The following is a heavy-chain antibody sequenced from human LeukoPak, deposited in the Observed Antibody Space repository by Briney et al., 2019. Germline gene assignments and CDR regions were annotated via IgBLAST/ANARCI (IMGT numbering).Heavy chain of an antibody. J-gene: IGHJ4*02. D-gene: IGHD6-19*01. CDR2: INQDGGER. V-gene: IGHV3-7*01. CDR1: EFTFSRFW. Sequence: PGGSLRLSCAASEFTFSRFWMSWVRQAPGKGLEWVANINQDGGERNYVDSVKGRFTISRDNSKNTLYLQMNSLRAEDTAVYYCARDLGWYESYWGQGTLITVSS. CDR3: ARDLGWYESY.